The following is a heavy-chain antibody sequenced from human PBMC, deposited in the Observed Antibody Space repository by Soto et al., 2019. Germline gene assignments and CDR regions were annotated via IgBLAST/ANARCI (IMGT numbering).Heavy chain of an antibody. CDR1: GESISSSSYY. J-gene: IGHJ4*02. V-gene: IGHV4-39*01. Sequence: LSLTCIASGESISSSSYYWGWIRQPPGKGLEWIGSIYYSGRTYYNPSFKSRVTISIDTSKNQFSLKLSSVTATDTAVYYCARQRTTVVTQAYFDHWGQGALVTVSS. CDR3: ARQRTTVVTQAYFDH. CDR2: IYYSGRT. D-gene: IGHD2-21*02.